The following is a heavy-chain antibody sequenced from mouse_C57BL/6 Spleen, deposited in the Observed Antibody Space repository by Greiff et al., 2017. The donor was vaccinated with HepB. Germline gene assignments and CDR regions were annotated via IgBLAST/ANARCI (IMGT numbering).Heavy chain of an antibody. CDR2: INPSTGGT. CDR3: APLLLREGYFDV. CDR1: GYSFTGYY. Sequence: EVKLQESGPELVKPGASVKISCKASGYSFTGYYMNWVKQSPEKSLEWIGEINPSTGGTTYNQKFKAKATLTVDKSSSTAYMQLKCLTSEDSAVYYCAPLLLREGYFDVWGTGTTVTVSS. D-gene: IGHD1-1*01. J-gene: IGHJ1*03. V-gene: IGHV1-42*01.